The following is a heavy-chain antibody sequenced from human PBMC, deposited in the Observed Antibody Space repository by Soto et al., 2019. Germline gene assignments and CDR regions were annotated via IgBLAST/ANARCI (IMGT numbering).Heavy chain of an antibody. Sequence: GASVKVSCKASGGTFSSYTISWVRQAPGQGLEWMGRIIPILGIANYTQKFQGRVTITADKSTSTAYMELSSLRPEDTAVYYCAREPPEYYYYMDVWGKGTTVTVSS. V-gene: IGHV1-69*04. CDR2: IIPILGIA. CDR3: AREPPEYYYYMDV. J-gene: IGHJ6*03. CDR1: GGTFSSYT.